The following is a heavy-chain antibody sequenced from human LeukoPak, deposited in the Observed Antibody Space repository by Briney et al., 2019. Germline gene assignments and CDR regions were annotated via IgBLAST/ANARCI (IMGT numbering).Heavy chain of an antibody. CDR2: ISSSSSYI. J-gene: IGHJ5*02. V-gene: IGHV3-21*01. Sequence: GGSLRLSCAASGFTFSSYSMNWVRQAPGKGLEWVSSISSSSSYIYYADSVKGRFTISRDNAKNSLFLQMNSLRAEGTAVYYCARVGYSSGWYGWFDPWGQGTLVTVSS. D-gene: IGHD6-19*01. CDR3: ARVGYSSGWYGWFDP. CDR1: GFTFSSYS.